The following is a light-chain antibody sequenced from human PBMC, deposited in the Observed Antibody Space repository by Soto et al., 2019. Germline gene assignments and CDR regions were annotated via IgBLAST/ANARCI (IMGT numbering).Light chain of an antibody. CDR3: QQYGTSPLT. CDR2: DTS. Sequence: EVVLTQSPATLSVSPGEGVTLSCRASQGIGDTLAWYQHKPGQTPRLLIYDTSARATGVPARFSGSGSGTDFTLTITSLEPEDFAVYYCQQYGTSPLTFGGGTKVDIK. J-gene: IGKJ4*01. CDR1: QGIGDT. V-gene: IGKV3-15*01.